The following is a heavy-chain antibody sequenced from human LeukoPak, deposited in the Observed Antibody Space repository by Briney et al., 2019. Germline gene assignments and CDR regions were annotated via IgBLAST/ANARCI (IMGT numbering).Heavy chain of an antibody. CDR2: IKSKTDGGTT. V-gene: IGHV3-15*05. CDR3: AGPTSHCSGASCYSN. J-gene: IGHJ4*02. Sequence: GGSLRLSCAASGFTFSNAWMSWVRQAPGKGLEWVGRIKSKTDGGTTDYAAPVKGRFTISRDDSKNTLYLQMNSLKTEDTAVYYCAGPTSHCSGASCYSNWGQGTLVTVSS. CDR1: GFTFSNAW. D-gene: IGHD2-15*01.